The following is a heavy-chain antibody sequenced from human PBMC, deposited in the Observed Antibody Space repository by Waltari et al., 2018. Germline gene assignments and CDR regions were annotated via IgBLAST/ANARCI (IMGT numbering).Heavy chain of an antibody. CDR1: GYSFAKYW. J-gene: IGHJ4*02. CDR2: IYPGDSNT. V-gene: IGHV5-51*01. CDR3: ARQNIHSYGYGYFDF. Sequence: EVQLEQSGAEVKRPGESLKISCNGSGYSFAKYWIGWVRQMPGKGLEWMGVIYPGDSNTKYSLSFQGQVTISADTSISTAYLQWSSLKASDTAIYFCARQNIHSYGYGYFDFWGQGILVTVSS. D-gene: IGHD5-18*01.